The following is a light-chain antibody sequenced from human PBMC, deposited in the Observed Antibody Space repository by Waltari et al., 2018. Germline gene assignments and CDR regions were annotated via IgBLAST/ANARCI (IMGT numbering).Light chain of an antibody. Sequence: DIVLTQSPDSLAEALVERATINCKSSQSVVFSSNNKNYLAWYQQKPGQPPKLLIPWASTRESGVPDRFSGSGSETDFTLTISSLQAEDVAVYYCQQCYTFPYTFGQGTKLEIK. J-gene: IGKJ2*01. CDR2: WAS. CDR3: QQCYTFPYT. V-gene: IGKV4-1*01. CDR1: QSVVFSSNNKNY.